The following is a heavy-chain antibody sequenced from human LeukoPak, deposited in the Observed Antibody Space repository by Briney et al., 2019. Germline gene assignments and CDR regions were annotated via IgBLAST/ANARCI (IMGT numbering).Heavy chain of an antibody. V-gene: IGHV3-74*01. D-gene: IGHD6-19*01. Sequence: GGSLRLSCAAFGFIFTDYWMHWVRQAPGKELVWVARIRGDGRATTYADSVKGRFTISRDNAMNTVFLQMMSLRAEDTGIYYCARFYFPEEHDRAWYEAHWGQGILVTVS. CDR1: GFIFTDYW. CDR2: IRGDGRAT. J-gene: IGHJ4*02. CDR3: ARFYFPEEHDRAWYEAH.